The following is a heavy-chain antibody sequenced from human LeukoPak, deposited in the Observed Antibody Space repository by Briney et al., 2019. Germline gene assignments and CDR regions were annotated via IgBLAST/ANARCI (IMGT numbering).Heavy chain of an antibody. V-gene: IGHV3-7*01. CDR3: ARGTSQGYCGGGDCYGAFDI. D-gene: IGHD2-15*01. Sequence: GGSLRLSCAASGFTFSSYWMSWVRQAPGRGLEWVANIKQDGSEKYYVDSVKGRFTISRDNAKNSLYLQMNSLRVEDTAVYYCARGTSQGYCGGGDCYGAFDIWGQGTMVTVSS. J-gene: IGHJ3*02. CDR1: GFTFSSYW. CDR2: IKQDGSEK.